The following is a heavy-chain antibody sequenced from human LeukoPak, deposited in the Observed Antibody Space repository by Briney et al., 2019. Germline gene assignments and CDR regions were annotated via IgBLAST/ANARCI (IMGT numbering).Heavy chain of an antibody. CDR2: IFSNGDT. D-gene: IGHD5-24*01. CDR3: TRDQMNY. Sequence: QPGGSLRLSCTASEFTVSRNYMLWVRQAPGKGLEWVSLIFSNGDTHYADSVKGRFTISRDTSKNTVSLQMNSLRVGDTAMYYCTRDQMNYWGQGTLVTVSS. CDR1: EFTVSRNY. V-gene: IGHV3-53*01. J-gene: IGHJ4*02.